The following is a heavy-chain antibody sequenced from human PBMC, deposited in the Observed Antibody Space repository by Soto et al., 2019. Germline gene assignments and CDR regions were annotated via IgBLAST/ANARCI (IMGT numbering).Heavy chain of an antibody. CDR3: AKGSGEGTTWGDFDY. CDR1: GFTFSKYP. J-gene: IGHJ4*02. Sequence: EVQLLESGGGLVQPGGSLRLSCVTSGFTFSKYPMSWVRQAPGKGLEWVSTVGGGGSTFYADPVKGRFTISRDNSKNMLYLEMNSLRAEDSAVYFCAKGSGEGTTWGDFDYWGQGALVTVSS. V-gene: IGHV3-23*01. CDR2: VGGGGST. D-gene: IGHD1-7*01.